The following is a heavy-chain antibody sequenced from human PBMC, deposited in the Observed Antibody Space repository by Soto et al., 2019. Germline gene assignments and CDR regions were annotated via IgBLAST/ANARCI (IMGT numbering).Heavy chain of an antibody. J-gene: IGHJ4*01. D-gene: IGHD4-17*01. CDR1: GFTFSSYA. V-gene: IGHV3-23*01. Sequence: GGSLRLSCAASGFTFSSYAMSWVRQAPGKGLEWVSAISGSGGSTYYADSVKGRFTISRDNSKNTLYLQMNSLRAEDTAVYYCAKARRGVYGRRGFSAYWRHGSLVLVSS. CDR3: AKARRGVYGRRGFSAY. CDR2: ISGSGGST.